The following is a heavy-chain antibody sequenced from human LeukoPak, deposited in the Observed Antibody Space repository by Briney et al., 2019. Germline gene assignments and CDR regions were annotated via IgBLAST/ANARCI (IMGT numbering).Heavy chain of an antibody. Sequence: SVKVSCKVSGGTFGSYTINWVRQAPRQGLEWMGRSVPIFDTTNYARNFQGRVTITADKSTTTVYMELTSLRSDDTAVYYCSGDLHWHHDSWGQGTLVTVSS. V-gene: IGHV1-69*08. CDR2: SVPIFDTT. J-gene: IGHJ5*02. CDR3: SGDLHWHHDS. CDR1: GGTFGSYT. D-gene: IGHD3-16*01.